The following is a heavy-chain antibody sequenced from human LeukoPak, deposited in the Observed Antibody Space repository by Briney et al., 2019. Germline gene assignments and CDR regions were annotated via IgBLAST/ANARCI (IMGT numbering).Heavy chain of an antibody. CDR2: IRSKANSYAT. D-gene: IGHD3-3*01. V-gene: IGHV3-73*01. CDR3: TSLLYYTLFGVATDAFDI. J-gene: IGHJ3*02. Sequence: GGSLRLSCAASGFTFSGSAMHWVRQASGKGLEWVGRIRSKANSYATAYAASVKGRFTISRDDSKNTAYLEMNSLKTEDTAVYYCTSLLYYTLFGVATDAFDIWGQGTMVTVSS. CDR1: GFTFSGSA.